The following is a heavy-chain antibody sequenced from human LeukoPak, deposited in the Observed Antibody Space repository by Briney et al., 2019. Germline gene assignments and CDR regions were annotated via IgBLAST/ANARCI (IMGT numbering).Heavy chain of an antibody. CDR3: ARHRGSPYSGSYYYFDF. D-gene: IGHD1-26*01. CDR2: IYYTGST. CDR1: GGSISSSSYY. V-gene: IGHV4-39*01. Sequence: SETLSLTCTVSGGSISSSSYYWGWIRQPPGKGLEWTGSIYYTGSTYYNPSLKSRVTISVDTSRNQFSLKLSSVTAADTAVYYCARHRGSPYSGSYYYFDFWGQGTLVTVSS. J-gene: IGHJ4*02.